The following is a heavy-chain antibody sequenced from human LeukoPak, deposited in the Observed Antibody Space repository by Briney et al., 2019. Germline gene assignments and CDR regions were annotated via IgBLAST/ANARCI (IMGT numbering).Heavy chain of an antibody. CDR2: IYPGDSDT. Sequence: GESLKISCKGSGYSFTSYWIGWVRQMPGKGLEWMGIIYPGDSDTRYSPSFQGQVTISADKSISTANLQWSSLKASDTAMYYCARLSEMATNFDAFDVWGQGTMVTVSS. CDR1: GYSFTSYW. D-gene: IGHD5-24*01. J-gene: IGHJ3*01. V-gene: IGHV5-51*01. CDR3: ARLSEMATNFDAFDV.